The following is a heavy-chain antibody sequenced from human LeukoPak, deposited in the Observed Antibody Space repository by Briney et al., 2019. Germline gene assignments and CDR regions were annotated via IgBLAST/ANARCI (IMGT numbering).Heavy chain of an antibody. Sequence: GGSLRLSCAAPGFTFSSYAMSWVRQAPGKGLEWVSAISGSGASTHYADSVKGRFTISRDNSKNTLYLQMNSLRAEDTAVYYCAKPRNYLDAFDIWGQGTMVTVSS. J-gene: IGHJ3*02. CDR3: AKPRNYLDAFDI. D-gene: IGHD1-7*01. CDR2: ISGSGAST. CDR1: GFTFSSYA. V-gene: IGHV3-23*01.